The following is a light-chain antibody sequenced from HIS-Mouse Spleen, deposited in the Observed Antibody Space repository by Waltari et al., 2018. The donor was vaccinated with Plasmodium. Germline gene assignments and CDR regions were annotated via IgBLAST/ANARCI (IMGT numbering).Light chain of an antibody. Sequence: DIQLTQSPSFLSASVGDRVTITCRASQVISSYLAWYQQKPGKAPKLLLYAASTLQSGVPSRFSGSGSGTEFTLTISSLQPEDFATYYCQQLNSYPSITFGQGTRLEIK. J-gene: IGKJ5*01. CDR2: AAS. V-gene: IGKV1-9*01. CDR3: QQLNSYPSIT. CDR1: QVISSY.